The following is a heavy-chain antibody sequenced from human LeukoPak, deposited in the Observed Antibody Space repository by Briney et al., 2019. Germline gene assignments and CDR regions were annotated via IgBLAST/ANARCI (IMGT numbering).Heavy chain of an antibody. Sequence: GGSLRLSCAASGFTFSNYAMSWVRQAPGKGLEWVSTITGSGGTTYYADSVKGRFTTSRDNSKNTLYLQMNSVRAEDTALYYCAEEVGATYPTFDYWGQGTLVTASS. D-gene: IGHD1-26*01. CDR1: GFTFSNYA. CDR2: ITGSGGTT. J-gene: IGHJ4*02. CDR3: AEEVGATYPTFDY. V-gene: IGHV3-23*01.